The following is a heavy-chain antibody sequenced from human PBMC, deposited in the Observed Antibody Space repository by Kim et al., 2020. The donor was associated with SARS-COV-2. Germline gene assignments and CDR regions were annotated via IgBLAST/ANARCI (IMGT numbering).Heavy chain of an antibody. Sequence: SYAQKFPGGVTMTRDTATSTVDMELSSLRSEDTAVYYCARVHAECWFDPWGQGTLVTVSS. V-gene: IGHV1-46*01. J-gene: IGHJ5*02. D-gene: IGHD3-3*01. CDR3: ARVHAECWFDP.